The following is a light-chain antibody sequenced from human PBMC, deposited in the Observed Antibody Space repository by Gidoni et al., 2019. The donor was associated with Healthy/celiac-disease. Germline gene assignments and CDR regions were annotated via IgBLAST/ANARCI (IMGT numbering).Light chain of an antibody. CDR2: GAS. CDR1: QSVSSSY. J-gene: IGKJ3*01. V-gene: IGKV3-20*01. CDR3: QQYGSSPGLT. Sequence: EIVLTQSPGTLSLSPGERATLSCRASQSVSSSYLAWYQQKPGQAPRLLIYGASSRATGIPDRCSGSGSGTDFTLTISRLEPEDFAVYYCQQYGSSPGLTFGPGTKVDIK.